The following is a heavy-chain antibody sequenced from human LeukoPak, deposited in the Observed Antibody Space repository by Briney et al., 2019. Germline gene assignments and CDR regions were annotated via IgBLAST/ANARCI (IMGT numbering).Heavy chain of an antibody. CDR2: ISGGGDET. Sequence: GGSLRLSCAASGFTFSSYATNWVRQAPGKGLEWVSIISGGGDETYYADSAKGRFTIFRDNSKNTLYLQMNSLRAEDTAVYYCARDPTYYDSSGYYPSYFDYWGQGTLVTVSS. V-gene: IGHV3-23*01. D-gene: IGHD3-22*01. CDR3: ARDPTYYDSSGYYPSYFDY. J-gene: IGHJ4*02. CDR1: GFTFSSYA.